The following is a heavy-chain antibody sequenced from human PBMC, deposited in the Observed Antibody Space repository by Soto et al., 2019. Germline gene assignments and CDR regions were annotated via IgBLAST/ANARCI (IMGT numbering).Heavy chain of an antibody. D-gene: IGHD1-1*01. CDR3: ARATSQGYARSTGLDY. J-gene: IGHJ4*02. V-gene: IGHV4-30-4*01. CDR1: GGSISSGDYY. CDR2: IYFSEST. Sequence: SSETLSLTCNVSGGSISSGDYYWSWIRQPPGKGLEWIGYIYFSESTSYNPSLKSRVTISGDKSKNQFSLRLTSVTAADTAVYYCARATSQGYARSTGLDYWGQGTLVTVSS.